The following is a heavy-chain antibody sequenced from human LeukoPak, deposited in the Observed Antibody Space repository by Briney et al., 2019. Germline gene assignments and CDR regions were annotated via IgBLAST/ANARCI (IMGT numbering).Heavy chain of an antibody. CDR2: ISGSSGNT. V-gene: IGHV3-23*01. Sequence: GGSLRLSCAASGFTFSNYAMNWVRQAPGKGLEWVSAISGSSGNTYYADSVKGRFTISRDNSKNTLYLQMNSLRAEDTAVYYCAKASRYDYVWGSYPLYYYYMDVWGKGTTVTISS. J-gene: IGHJ6*03. CDR3: AKASRYDYVWGSYPLYYYYMDV. CDR1: GFTFSNYA. D-gene: IGHD3-16*02.